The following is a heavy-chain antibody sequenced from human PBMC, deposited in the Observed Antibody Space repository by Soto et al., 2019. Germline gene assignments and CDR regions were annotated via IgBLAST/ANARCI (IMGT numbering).Heavy chain of an antibody. V-gene: IGHV4-34*01. CDR1: GGSFSGYY. CDR3: ARGGGRYYYAMDV. CDR2: INHSGSP. Sequence: SETLSLTCAVYGGSFSGYYWSWIRQPPGKGLEWIGKINHSGSPNYNPSLKSRVTISVDTSKNQFSLKLSSVTAADAAVYYCARGGGRYYYAMDVWGQGTTVTVSS. D-gene: IGHD1-26*01. J-gene: IGHJ6*02.